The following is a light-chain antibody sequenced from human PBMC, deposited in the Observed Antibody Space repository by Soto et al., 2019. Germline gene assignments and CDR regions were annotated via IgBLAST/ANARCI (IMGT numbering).Light chain of an antibody. CDR2: AAS. J-gene: IGKJ1*01. CDR3: QKYNSAPWT. Sequence: DIQMTQSPSSLSASVGDTVTITCRASQGISSYLDWYQQKPGKAPKLLMYAASTLQSGVPSRFTGSGSGTDYTLTISSLQPEDVATYYCQKYNSAPWTFGQGTKVEIK. V-gene: IGKV1-27*01. CDR1: QGISSY.